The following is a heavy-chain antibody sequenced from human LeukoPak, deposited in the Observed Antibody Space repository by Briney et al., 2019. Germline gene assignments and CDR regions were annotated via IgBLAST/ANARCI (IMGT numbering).Heavy chain of an antibody. CDR2: ISGGGAGT. J-gene: IGHJ4*02. Sequence: PGGSLRLSCAASGFTLTTYAMSWVRQAPGKGLEWVSGISGGGAGTHYADSVKGRFTISRDNSKNTLYLQTNSLRAEDTAVYYCARGGTFYYDSSAYYWGQGTLVTVSS. V-gene: IGHV3-23*01. CDR3: ARGGTFYYDSSAYY. D-gene: IGHD3-22*01. CDR1: GFTLTTYA.